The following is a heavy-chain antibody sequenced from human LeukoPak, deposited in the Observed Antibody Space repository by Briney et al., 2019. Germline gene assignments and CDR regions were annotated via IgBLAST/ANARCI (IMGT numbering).Heavy chain of an antibody. J-gene: IGHJ4*02. CDR3: ARDSTWYYFDY. V-gene: IGHV1-2*02. D-gene: IGHD2-8*02. CDR2: INPGSGAT. CDR1: GYTFTSYNY. Sequence: ASLKVSCKASGYTFTSYNYIHWVRRAPGQGLEWMGWINPGSGATKYAQNFQGRVTMTRDTSLTTAYLELNRLTSDDTAVYYCARDSTWYYFDYWGQGTLVTVSS.